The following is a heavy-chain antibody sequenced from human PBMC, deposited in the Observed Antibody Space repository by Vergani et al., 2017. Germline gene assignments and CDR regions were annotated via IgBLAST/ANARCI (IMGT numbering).Heavy chain of an antibody. J-gene: IGHJ6*03. V-gene: IGHV4-59*01. D-gene: IGHD3-3*01. CDR3: ARDTYYDFWSGYGNYYMDV. Sequence: QVQLQESGPGLVKPSETLSLTCTVSGGSISSYYWSWFRQPPGKGLEWVGYIYYSGSTNYNPSLKSRVTISVDTSKNQFSLKMSSVTAADTAVYYCARDTYYDFWSGYGNYYMDVWGKGTTVTVSS. CDR1: GGSISSYY. CDR2: IYYSGST.